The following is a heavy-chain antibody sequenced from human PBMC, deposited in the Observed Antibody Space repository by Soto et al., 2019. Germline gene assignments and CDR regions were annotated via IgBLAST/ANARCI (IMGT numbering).Heavy chain of an antibody. V-gene: IGHV1-2*02. J-gene: IGHJ6*02. CDR2: INPNSGDT. CDR3: AKGWAIVAAGTRVYRYNAMDV. Sequence: QVQLVQSGTEVTRPGASVTVSCKASGYTFTGYYVHWVRQAPGQGLEWMVLINPNSGDTYLAQMFQDRVTRSRDTSIGTAYMELRVLTSDDTAEYYCAKGWAIVAAGTRVYRYNAMDVWGQGTTVTVSS. D-gene: IGHD1-26*01. CDR1: GYTFTGYY.